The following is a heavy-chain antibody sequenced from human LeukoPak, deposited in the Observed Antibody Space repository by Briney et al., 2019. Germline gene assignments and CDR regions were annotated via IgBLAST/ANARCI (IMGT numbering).Heavy chain of an antibody. D-gene: IGHD1-26*01. Sequence: ASVKVSCQASGGTFSSYAISWVRQAPGQGLEWMGGIIPIFGTANYAQKFQGRVTITADESTSTAYMELSSLRSEDTAVYYCARDRRGWELGDYWGQGTLVTVSS. CDR3: ARDRRGWELGDY. V-gene: IGHV1-69*13. CDR2: IIPIFGTA. J-gene: IGHJ4*02. CDR1: GGTFSSYA.